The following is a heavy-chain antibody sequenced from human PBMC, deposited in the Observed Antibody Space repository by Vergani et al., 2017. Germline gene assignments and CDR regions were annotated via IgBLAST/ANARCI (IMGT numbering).Heavy chain of an antibody. CDR2: IYTSGST. J-gene: IGHJ4*02. CDR3: AREPEGTPPDY. V-gene: IGHV4-61*02. CDR1: GGSISSGSYY. Sequence: QVQLQESGPGLVKPSQTLSLTCTVSGGSISSGSYYWSWIRQPAGKGLEWIGRIYTSGSTNYNPSLKSRVTISVDTSKNQFSLKLSSVTAADTAVYCCAREPEGTPPDYWGQGTLVTVSS. D-gene: IGHD1-14*01.